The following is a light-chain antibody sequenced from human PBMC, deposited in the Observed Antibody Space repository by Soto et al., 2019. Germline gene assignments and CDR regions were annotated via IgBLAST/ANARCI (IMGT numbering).Light chain of an antibody. CDR2: SNN. CDR3: QSYDSSLSAVV. V-gene: IGLV1-44*01. CDR1: SSNIGSHT. J-gene: IGLJ2*01. Sequence: QSVLTQPPSASGTPGQRITISCSGSSSNIGSHTVNWHQQVPGTAPKLLIYSNNERPSGVPDRFSGSKSGTSASLAISGLQSGDEADYYCQSYDSSLSAVVFGGGTKLTVL.